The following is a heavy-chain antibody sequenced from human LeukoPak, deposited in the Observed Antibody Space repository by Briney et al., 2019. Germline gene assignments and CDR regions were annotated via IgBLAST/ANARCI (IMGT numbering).Heavy chain of an antibody. D-gene: IGHD5-18*01. CDR1: GFTFSDYS. CDR2: ISSAARTT. Sequence: GGSLRLSCAVSGFTFSDYSMTWIRQAPGKGLEWVSYISSAARTTYYADSVKGRFTISRDNAKNSLYLQMNSLRAEDTAVYYCAKDRHVDTAMVTPPDAFDIWGQGTMVTVSS. CDR3: AKDRHVDTAMVTPPDAFDI. V-gene: IGHV3-11*01. J-gene: IGHJ3*02.